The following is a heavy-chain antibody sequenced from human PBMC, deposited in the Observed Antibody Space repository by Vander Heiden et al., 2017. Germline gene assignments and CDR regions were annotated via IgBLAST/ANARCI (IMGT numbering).Heavy chain of an antibody. V-gene: IGHV6-1*01. CDR1: GDSVPSNSAA. Sequence: QIQLQQAGLGLVRPSQTLSLTCAISGDSVPSNSAAWNWIRLSPWRGLEWLGRTYYRSKWSSDYAVSVKSRITVNADTSKNQFSLQLNSMTPEDTAVYYCARDWFASGCYRMDVWGQGTTVTVSS. CDR3: ARDWFASGCYRMDV. D-gene: IGHD2-2*02. CDR2: TYYRSKWSS. J-gene: IGHJ6*02.